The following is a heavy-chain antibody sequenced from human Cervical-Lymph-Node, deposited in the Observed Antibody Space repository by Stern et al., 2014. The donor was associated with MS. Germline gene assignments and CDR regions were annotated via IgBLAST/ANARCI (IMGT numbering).Heavy chain of an antibody. Sequence: VHLVESGGGVVQPERSLRLSCEASGFIFSNYGIHWVRHAPGKGLEWMALIWFDGRKTFYAESVQGRFTISRDNSNNMVHLQMDSLRVEDTAVYYCARDPIAAGHLYYGMDVWGQGTTVTVSS. V-gene: IGHV3-33*01. D-gene: IGHD6-13*01. CDR2: IWFDGRKT. J-gene: IGHJ6*02. CDR1: GFIFSNYG. CDR3: ARDPIAAGHLYYGMDV.